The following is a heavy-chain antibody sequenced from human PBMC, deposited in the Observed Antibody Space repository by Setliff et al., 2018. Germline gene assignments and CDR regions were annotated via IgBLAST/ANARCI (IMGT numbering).Heavy chain of an antibody. V-gene: IGHV3-48*01. CDR3: ARSFSRREKFLLDY. Sequence: PGGSLRLSCAASGFTFSGYYMQWVRQAPGKGLEWVSYIGESGNNIHYADSVKGRFTMSIDTSKNQFSLKVSSVTAADTAVYYCARSFSRREKFLLDYWGQGALVTVSS. CDR2: IGESGNNI. J-gene: IGHJ4*02. CDR1: GFTFSGYY.